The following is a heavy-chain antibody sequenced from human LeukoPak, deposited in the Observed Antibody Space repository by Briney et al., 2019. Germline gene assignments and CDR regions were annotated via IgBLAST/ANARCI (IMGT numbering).Heavy chain of an antibody. CDR2: INHSGST. D-gene: IGHD2-15*01. J-gene: IGHJ6*02. CDR3: ARGPCSGGSCYSVFITKNYYYYGMDV. V-gene: IGHV4-34*01. Sequence: PSETLSLTCAAYGGSFSGYYWSWIRQPPGKGLEWIGEINHSGSTNYNPSLKSRVTISVDTSKNQFSLKLSSVTAADTAVYYCARGPCSGGSCYSVFITKNYYYYGMDVWGQGTTVTVSS. CDR1: GGSFSGYY.